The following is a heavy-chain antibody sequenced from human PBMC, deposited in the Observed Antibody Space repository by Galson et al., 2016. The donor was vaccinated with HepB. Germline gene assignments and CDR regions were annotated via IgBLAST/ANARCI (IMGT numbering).Heavy chain of an antibody. D-gene: IGHD4-17*01. CDR2: IHHSGSA. CDR1: GTSISSSNW. CDR3: AGERRGDYGYYVGDLDY. J-gene: IGHJ4*02. Sequence: SETLSLTCTVSGTSISSSNWWSWVRQAPGKGLEWIGEIHHSGSANYNPSLKSRVTLSVDRSKNQFSLKLTSVTAADTAVYYCAGERRGDYGYYVGDLDYWGQGTLVTVSS. V-gene: IGHV4-4*02.